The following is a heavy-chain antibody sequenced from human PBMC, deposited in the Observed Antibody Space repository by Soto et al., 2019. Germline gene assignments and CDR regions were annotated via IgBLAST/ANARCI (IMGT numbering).Heavy chain of an antibody. D-gene: IGHD3-9*01. CDR1: GGSISSSSYY. CDR3: ARLLDYDILTGTYYYYMDV. J-gene: IGHJ6*03. Sequence: PSETLSLTCTVSGGSISSSSYYWGWIRQPPGKGLEWIGSIYYSGSTYYNPSLKSRVTISVDTSKNQFSLKLSSVTAADTAVYNCARLLDYDILTGTYYYYMDVWGKGTTVTVSS. V-gene: IGHV4-39*01. CDR2: IYYSGST.